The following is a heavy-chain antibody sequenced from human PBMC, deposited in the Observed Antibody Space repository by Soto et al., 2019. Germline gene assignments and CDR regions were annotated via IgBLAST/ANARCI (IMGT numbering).Heavy chain of an antibody. Sequence: PXGTLSLTCAVYGGSFRGYYWSGLRQPPGKGLEWIGEINQSGSTNYNPSLKSRVTISVDTSKKQFSLKVSSVTAADTAVYYCARGLNYVVYWGQGTLVTVSS. D-gene: IGHD3-16*01. J-gene: IGHJ4*02. CDR3: ARGLNYVVY. CDR2: INQSGST. V-gene: IGHV4-34*01. CDR1: GGSFRGYY.